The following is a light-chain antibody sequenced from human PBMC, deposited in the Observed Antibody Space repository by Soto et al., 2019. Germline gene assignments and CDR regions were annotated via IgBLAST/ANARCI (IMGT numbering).Light chain of an antibody. CDR3: QQRFSWPPT. J-gene: IGKJ4*01. V-gene: IGKV3-11*01. Sequence: EIGLTQSPATLSLSPGDRATLSCRASQSVSRYLAWYQQKRGQAPRLLIHDTSTRATGVPDTFSGSGSGTEFTLTISILVPEDSAMYYCQQRFSWPPTFGGGTHVEIK. CDR2: DTS. CDR1: QSVSRY.